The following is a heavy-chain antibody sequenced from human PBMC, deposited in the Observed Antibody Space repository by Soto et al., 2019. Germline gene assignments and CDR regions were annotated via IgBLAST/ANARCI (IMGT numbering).Heavy chain of an antibody. CDR2: ISYDGSNK. V-gene: IGHV3-30*18. J-gene: IGHJ6*02. Sequence: GGSMRISCAASGFTFSIYGMDGFRQAPGKGLEWVAVISYDGSNKYYADSVKGRFTISRDNSKNTLYLQMNSLRAEDTAVYYCAKGDYCSSTSCYEEGYYGMDVWGQGTTVTVSS. CDR3: AKGDYCSSTSCYEEGYYGMDV. D-gene: IGHD2-2*01. CDR1: GFTFSIYG.